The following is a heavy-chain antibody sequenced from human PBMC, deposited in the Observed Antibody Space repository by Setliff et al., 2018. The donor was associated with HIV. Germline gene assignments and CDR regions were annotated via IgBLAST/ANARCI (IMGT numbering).Heavy chain of an antibody. Sequence: SETLSLTCTVSGGSISSSGYYWNWFRQYPGKGLEWIGYIHYTGTTNQNPSLRSLITISLDTSKNQFSLKLTSVTAADTAVYYCARAPYVSGSFGWFDPWGQGTLVTVPQ. CDR2: IHYTGTT. CDR1: GGSISSSGYY. D-gene: IGHD3-10*01. V-gene: IGHV4-31*01. J-gene: IGHJ5*02. CDR3: ARAPYVSGSFGWFDP.